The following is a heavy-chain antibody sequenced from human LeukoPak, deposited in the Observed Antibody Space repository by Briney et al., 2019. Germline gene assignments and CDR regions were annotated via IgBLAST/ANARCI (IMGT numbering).Heavy chain of an antibody. CDR1: GFTFSSYG. CDR2: ISYDGSNK. V-gene: IGHV3-30*18. Sequence: GRSLRLSCAASGFTFSSYGMHWVRQAPGKGLEWVAVISYDGSNKYYADSVKGRFTISRDNSKNTLYLQINSLRAEDTALYYVANGERQLFRAYFDSGGQGPRVTVS. CDR3: ANGERQLFRAYFDS. J-gene: IGHJ4*02. D-gene: IGHD2-2*01.